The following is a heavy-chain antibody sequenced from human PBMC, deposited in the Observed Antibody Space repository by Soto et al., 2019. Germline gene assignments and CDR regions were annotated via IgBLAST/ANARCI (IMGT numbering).Heavy chain of an antibody. CDR3: ARTYYDFWGYGMDV. CDR1: GFTFSSYS. Sequence: LRLSCAASGFTFSSYSMNWVRQAPGKGLEWVSYISSSSSTIYYADSVKGRFTISRDNAKNSLYLQMNSLRDEDTAVYYCARTYYDFWGYGMDVWGQGTTVTVSS. V-gene: IGHV3-48*02. D-gene: IGHD3-3*01. J-gene: IGHJ6*02. CDR2: ISSSSSTI.